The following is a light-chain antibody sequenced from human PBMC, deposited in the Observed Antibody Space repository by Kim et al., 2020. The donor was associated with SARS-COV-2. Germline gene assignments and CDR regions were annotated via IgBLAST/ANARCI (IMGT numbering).Light chain of an antibody. V-gene: IGLV2-14*03. CDR2: DVI. J-gene: IGLJ3*02. CDR3: SSFTSSTTWV. CDR1: SSDVGGHNH. Sequence: QSALKQPASVSGSPGQSITISCTGTSSDVGGHNHVSWYQQHAGKVPKLMIFDVINRPSGVSDRFSGSRSGNTASLTISGLQTEDEAAYYCSSFTSSTTWVFGGGTKVTVL.